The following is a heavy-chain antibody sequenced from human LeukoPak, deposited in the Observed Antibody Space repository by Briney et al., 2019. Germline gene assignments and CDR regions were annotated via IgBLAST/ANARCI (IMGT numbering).Heavy chain of an antibody. CDR3: ARVKRSDDFGDPKVLFDY. Sequence: SQTLSLTCTVAGGSISSGGYYWSWIRQPPGKGLECIGYIYHSGSTYYNPSLKSRVTISVDRSKNQFSLKLSSVTAADTAVYYCARVKRSDDFGDPKVLFDYWRQGTLVTVSS. V-gene: IGHV4-30-2*01. CDR2: IYHSGST. D-gene: IGHD4-17*01. CDR1: GGSISSGGYY. J-gene: IGHJ4*02.